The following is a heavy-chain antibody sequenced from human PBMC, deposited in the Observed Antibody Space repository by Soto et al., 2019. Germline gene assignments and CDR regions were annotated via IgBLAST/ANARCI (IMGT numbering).Heavy chain of an antibody. CDR2: IYYSGNT. Sequence: SETLSLTCSVSGGSISKTTYYWAWIRQPPGKGLEWIGSIYYSGNTHYKTSLNSRITINPDTSKNQFSLQLNSVTPEDTAGYYCSRGYTWAFDYWGQGTLVTVSS. CDR1: GGSISKTTYY. J-gene: IGHJ4*02. V-gene: IGHV4-39*01. CDR3: SRGYTWAFDY. D-gene: IGHD2-2*02.